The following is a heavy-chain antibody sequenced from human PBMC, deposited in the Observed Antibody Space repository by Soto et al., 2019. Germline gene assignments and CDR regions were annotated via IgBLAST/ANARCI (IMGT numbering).Heavy chain of an antibody. Sequence: PSETLSLTCTVSGGSISSSSYYWSWIRQHPGKGLEWIGYIYYSGSTYYNPSLKSRVTISVDTSKNQFSLKLSSVTAADTAVYYCARRYYDSSGYLYYFDYWGQGTLVTVSS. J-gene: IGHJ4*02. V-gene: IGHV4-31*03. CDR2: IYYSGST. D-gene: IGHD3-22*01. CDR1: GGSISSSSYY. CDR3: ARRYYDSSGYLYYFDY.